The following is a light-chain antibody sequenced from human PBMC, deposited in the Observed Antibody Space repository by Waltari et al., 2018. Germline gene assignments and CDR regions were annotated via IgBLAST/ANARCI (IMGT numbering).Light chain of an antibody. V-gene: IGKV3-11*01. CDR2: DAS. Sequence: EIVLTQSPATLSLSPGERATLSCRASQSISSYLAWYQQKPGQAPRLLIYDASNRATGITARCGGSGSETAFTLTISSLEPEDFAVYYCQHRSNWPPEFTFGPGTKVYIK. J-gene: IGKJ3*01. CDR3: QHRSNWPPEFT. CDR1: QSISSY.